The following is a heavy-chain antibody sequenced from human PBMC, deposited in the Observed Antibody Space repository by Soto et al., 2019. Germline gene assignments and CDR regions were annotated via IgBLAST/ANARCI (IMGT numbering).Heavy chain of an antibody. J-gene: IGHJ4*02. CDR3: ARDRISDSSGYYYFFDY. V-gene: IGHV1-18*01. D-gene: IGHD3-22*01. Sequence: KSQGRVTMTTDTSTSTAYMQLRSLRSDDTAVYYCARDRISDSSGYYYFFDYWGQGTLVTVSS.